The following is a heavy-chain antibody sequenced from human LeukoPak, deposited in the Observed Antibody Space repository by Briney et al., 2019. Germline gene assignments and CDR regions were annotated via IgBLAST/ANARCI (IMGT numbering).Heavy chain of an antibody. CDR2: IYSGGST. CDR1: GFTVSSNY. J-gene: IGHJ6*02. CDR3: ATPSLIFDYYYYYGMDV. Sequence: GGSLSLSCAASGFTVSSNYMSWVRQAPGKGLEWVSVIYSGGSTYYADSVKGRFTISRHNSKNTLYLQMNSLRAEDTAVYYCATPSLIFDYYYYYGMDVWGQGTTVTVSS. D-gene: IGHD3-16*01. V-gene: IGHV3-53*04.